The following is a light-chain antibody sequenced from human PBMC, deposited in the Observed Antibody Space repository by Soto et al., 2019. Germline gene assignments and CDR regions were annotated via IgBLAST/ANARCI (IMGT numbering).Light chain of an antibody. J-gene: IGLJ3*02. Sequence: QSALTQPASVSGSPGQSITISCSGTSSDVGGYNYVSWYQQHPAKAPKLMIYGVSNRPSGVSNRFSGSKSGNTASLTISGLQAEDEADYYCSSYTSSTTPWVFGGGTKLTVL. V-gene: IGLV2-14*01. CDR1: SSDVGGYNY. CDR2: GVS. CDR3: SSYTSSTTPWV.